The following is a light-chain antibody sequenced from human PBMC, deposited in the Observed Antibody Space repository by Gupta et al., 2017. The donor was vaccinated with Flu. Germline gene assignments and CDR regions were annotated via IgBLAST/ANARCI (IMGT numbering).Light chain of an antibody. Sequence: EIVLTHSPPPLSLSPGERATLSSRASESINIRYLAWYQQKPGQAPRLLINGASTRATGIPDRISGSGSGTDFTLTISRLEPEDFAVYSCQQHDSSPVTFGQGTKLEIK. V-gene: IGKV3-20*01. CDR3: QQHDSSPVT. J-gene: IGKJ2*01. CDR2: GAS. CDR1: ESINIRY.